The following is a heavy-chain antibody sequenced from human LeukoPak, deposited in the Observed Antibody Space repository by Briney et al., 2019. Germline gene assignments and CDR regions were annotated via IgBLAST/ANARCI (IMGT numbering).Heavy chain of an antibody. V-gene: IGHV1-69*06. CDR1: GCTFSSYA. CDR3: ARGGYYYGSGSYYIGLADI. D-gene: IGHD3-10*01. J-gene: IGHJ3*02. Sequence: SVKVSCKASGCTFSSYAISWVRQAPGQGLEWMGGIIPIFGTANYAQKFQGRVTITADKSTSTAYMELSSLRSEDTAVYYCARGGYYYGSGSYYIGLADIWGQGTMVTVSS. CDR2: IIPIFGTA.